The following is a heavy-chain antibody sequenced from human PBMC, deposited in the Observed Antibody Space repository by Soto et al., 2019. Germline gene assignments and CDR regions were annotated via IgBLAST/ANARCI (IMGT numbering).Heavy chain of an antibody. V-gene: IGHV3-23*01. Sequence: SGGGWVQPGGSLRLSCAASGFTFRNYAMTWVRQAPGKGLEWVSGISGGGDETYDADSVKGRFTISRDNSKNTLYLQMNSLRAEDTAIYYCVKDGEANNGVWDYFGHWGQGTLITVSS. D-gene: IGHD3-16*01. CDR1: GFTFRNYA. J-gene: IGHJ4*02. CDR2: ISGGGDET. CDR3: VKDGEANNGVWDYFGH.